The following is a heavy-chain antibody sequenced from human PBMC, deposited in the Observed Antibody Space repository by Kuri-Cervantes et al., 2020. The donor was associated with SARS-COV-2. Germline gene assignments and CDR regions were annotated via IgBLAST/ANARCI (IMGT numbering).Heavy chain of an antibody. V-gene: IGHV3-30-3*01. CDR1: GFTFDDYA. J-gene: IGHJ5*02. Sequence: GGSLRLSCAASGFTFDDYAMHWVRQAPGKGLEWVAVISYDGSNKYYADSVKGRFTISRDNSKNTLYLQMNSLRAEDTAVYYCASSRASTIFGPGYLGWFDPWGQGTLVTVSS. CDR2: ISYDGSNK. CDR3: ASSRASTIFGPGYLGWFDP. D-gene: IGHD3-3*01.